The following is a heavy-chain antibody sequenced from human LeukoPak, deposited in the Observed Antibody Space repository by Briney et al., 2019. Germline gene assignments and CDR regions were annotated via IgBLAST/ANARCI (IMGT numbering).Heavy chain of an antibody. CDR3: ARDNTAGGPFDY. D-gene: IGHD6-13*01. CDR2: INPSGGRT. J-gene: IGHJ4*02. V-gene: IGHV1-46*01. Sequence: ASVKVSFKASGNTFTSYYMHWVRQAPGQGLEWMGIINPSGGRTNYAQKFQGRVTMTRDTSTGAVYMELSSLRSEDTAMYYCARDNTAGGPFDYWGQGTLVTVSS. CDR1: GNTFTSYY.